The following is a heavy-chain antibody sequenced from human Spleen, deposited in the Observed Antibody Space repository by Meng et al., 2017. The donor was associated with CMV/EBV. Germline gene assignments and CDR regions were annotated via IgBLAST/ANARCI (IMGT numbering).Heavy chain of an antibody. Sequence: GSLRLSCTVSGGAITSTSYYWAWIRQPPGKGLEWIGGNYYGGSTYYKPSLRGRITISVDKSKNQFSLKLRSVTAADTAVYFCASGHIHDLWGPGTLVTVSS. V-gene: IGHV4-39*01. CDR2: NYYGGST. J-gene: IGHJ4*02. CDR3: ASGHIHDL. CDR1: GGAITSTSYY.